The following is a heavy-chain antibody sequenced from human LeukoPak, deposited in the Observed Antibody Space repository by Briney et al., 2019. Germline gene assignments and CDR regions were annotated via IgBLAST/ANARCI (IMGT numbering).Heavy chain of an antibody. J-gene: IGHJ5*02. Sequence: SGPTLVKPTQTLTLTCTFSGFSLSTSGVGVGWIRQPPGKALEWLALIYWNDDKRYSPSLKSRLTITKDTSKNQVVLTMTNMDPVDTATYYCAHRRPIAAAEDWFDPWGQGTLVTVSS. CDR2: IYWNDDK. CDR3: AHRRPIAAAEDWFDP. V-gene: IGHV2-5*01. CDR1: GFSLSTSGVG. D-gene: IGHD6-13*01.